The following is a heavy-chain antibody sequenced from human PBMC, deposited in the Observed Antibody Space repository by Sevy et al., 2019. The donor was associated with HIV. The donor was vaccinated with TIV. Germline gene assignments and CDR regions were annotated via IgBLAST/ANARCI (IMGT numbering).Heavy chain of an antibody. CDR1: GFTVSGNY. CDR3: ARDRYYDDSGYYYYYYGMDV. D-gene: IGHD3-22*01. J-gene: IGHJ6*02. Sequence: GGSLRLSCEASGFTVSGNYMAWVRLAPGKGLEWVSLIDRGGSTYYAESVKDRFTISRENAKNTLYRQMNPLRAEDTAVYFCARDRYYDDSGYYYYYYGMDVWGQGTTVTVSS. V-gene: IGHV3-66*01. CDR2: IDRGGST.